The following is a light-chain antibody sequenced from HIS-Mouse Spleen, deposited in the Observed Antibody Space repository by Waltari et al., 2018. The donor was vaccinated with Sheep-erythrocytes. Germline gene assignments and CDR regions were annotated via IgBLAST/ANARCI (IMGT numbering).Light chain of an antibody. V-gene: IGLV2-11*01. Sequence: QSALTQPRSVSGSPGQSVTLSCTGTSSDVGGYNYFSWYQQYPGKAPKLMIYDVSKRPSGVPDRFSGSKSGNTASLTISGLQAEDEADYYCCSYAGSYNHVFATGTKVTVL. J-gene: IGLJ1*01. CDR3: CSYAGSYNHV. CDR2: DVS. CDR1: SSDVGGYNY.